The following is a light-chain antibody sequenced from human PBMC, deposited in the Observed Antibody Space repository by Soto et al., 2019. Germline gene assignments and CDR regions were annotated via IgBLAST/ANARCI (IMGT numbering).Light chain of an antibody. Sequence: QSALTQPASVSGSPGQSSTISCTGTSSDVGSYNLVSWYQQHSGKAPKLMIYEGSKRPSGVSNHFSGSKSGNTASLTISGLQAEDEADYYCCSYARSNTLVFGGGTKVTVL. V-gene: IGLV2-23*01. CDR2: EGS. J-gene: IGLJ2*01. CDR3: CSYARSNTLV. CDR1: SSDVGSYNL.